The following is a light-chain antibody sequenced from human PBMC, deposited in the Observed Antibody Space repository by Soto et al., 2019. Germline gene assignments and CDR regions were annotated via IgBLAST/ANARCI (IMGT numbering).Light chain of an antibody. CDR1: QSVSSN. CDR3: QQYNKWPSLT. V-gene: IGKV3-15*01. Sequence: EIVMTQSPATLSVSPGERATLSCRASQSVSSNLAWYQQKPDQAPRLLIYGASTRATGIPGRFSGSGSGTEFTLTISSLQSEDFAVYYCQQYNKWPSLTFGGGTKVEIK. J-gene: IGKJ4*01. CDR2: GAS.